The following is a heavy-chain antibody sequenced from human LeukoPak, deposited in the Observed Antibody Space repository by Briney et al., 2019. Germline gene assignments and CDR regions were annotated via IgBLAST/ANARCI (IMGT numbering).Heavy chain of an antibody. CDR1: GGSFSGYY. CDR3: ARSASSSWIIDAFDI. CDR2: INHSGST. V-gene: IGHV4-34*01. D-gene: IGHD6-13*01. J-gene: IGHJ3*02. Sequence: SETLSLTCAVYGGSFSGYYWSWILQPPGKGLEWIGEINHSGSTNYNPSLKSRVTISVDTSKNQFSLKLSSVTAADTAVYYCARSASSSWIIDAFDIWGQGTMVTVSS.